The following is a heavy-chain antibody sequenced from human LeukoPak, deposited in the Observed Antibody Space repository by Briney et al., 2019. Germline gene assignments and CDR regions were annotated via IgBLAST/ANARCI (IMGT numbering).Heavy chain of an antibody. J-gene: IGHJ4*02. D-gene: IGHD1-26*01. CDR1: GGSIGSTNW. Sequence: PETLSLTCAVSGGSIGSTNWWSWVRQLPGKGLEWIGEIYHSGNTNYNPSLKSRVTISADKSKNQFSLKLSSVTAADTAVYYCARHGSYSLAFWGQGALVTVSS. CDR3: ARHGSYSLAF. CDR2: IYHSGNT. V-gene: IGHV4-4*03.